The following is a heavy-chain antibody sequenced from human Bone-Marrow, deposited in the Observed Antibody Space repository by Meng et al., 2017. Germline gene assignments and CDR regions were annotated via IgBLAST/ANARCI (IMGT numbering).Heavy chain of an antibody. D-gene: IGHD6-19*01. CDR2: ISYDGSNK. V-gene: IGHV3-30*04. Sequence: GGSLRLSCAASGFTFSSYAMHWVRQAPGKGLEWVAVISYDGSNKYYADSVKGRFTISRDNSKNTLYLQMNSLRAEDTAVYYCARAGCSSGWFAVRTAYYYGMDVWGQGTTVTVSS. CDR3: ARAGCSSGWFAVRTAYYYGMDV. CDR1: GFTFSSYA. J-gene: IGHJ6*02.